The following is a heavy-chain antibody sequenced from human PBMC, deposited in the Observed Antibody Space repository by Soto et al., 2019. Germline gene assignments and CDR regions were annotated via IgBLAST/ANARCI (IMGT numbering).Heavy chain of an antibody. J-gene: IGHJ4*02. CDR2: INHSGST. CDR3: ARGVGHDYADAAAGK. V-gene: IGHV4-34*01. CDR1: GGSFSGYY. D-gene: IGHD4-17*01. Sequence: SETLSLTCAVYGGSFSGYYWSWIRQPPGKGLEWIGEINHSGSTNYNPSLKSRVTISVDTSKNQFSLKLSSVTAADTAVYYCARGVGHDYADAAAGKWGQGTLVTVSS.